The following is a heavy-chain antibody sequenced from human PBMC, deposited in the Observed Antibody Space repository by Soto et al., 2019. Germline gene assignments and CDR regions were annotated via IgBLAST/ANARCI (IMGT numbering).Heavy chain of an antibody. J-gene: IGHJ6*02. CDR2: FDPEDGET. Sequence: ASVKVSFKVSGYTLTELSMHWVRQAPGKGLEWMGGFDPEDGETIYAQKFQGRVTMTEDTSTDTAYMELSSLRSEDTAVYYCATGSDSGSYYADSYYYGMDVWGQGTTVTVSS. D-gene: IGHD1-26*01. CDR1: GYTLTELS. V-gene: IGHV1-24*01. CDR3: ATGSDSGSYYADSYYYGMDV.